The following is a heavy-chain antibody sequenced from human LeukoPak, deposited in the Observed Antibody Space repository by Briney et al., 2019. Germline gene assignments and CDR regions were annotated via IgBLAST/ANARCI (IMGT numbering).Heavy chain of an antibody. Sequence: GGSLRLSCAASGFTFSSYEMNWVRQAPGKGLEWVSYISSSGSTIYYADSVKGRFTISRDNAKNSLYLQMNSLRAEDTAVYYCARDSSPVGATDYWGQGTLVTVSS. J-gene: IGHJ4*02. D-gene: IGHD1-26*01. CDR3: ARDSSPVGATDY. CDR1: GFTFSSYE. V-gene: IGHV3-48*03. CDR2: ISSSGSTI.